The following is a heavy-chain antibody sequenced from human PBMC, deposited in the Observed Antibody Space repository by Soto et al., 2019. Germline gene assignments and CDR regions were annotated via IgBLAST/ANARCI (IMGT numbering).Heavy chain of an antibody. D-gene: IGHD6-6*01. J-gene: IGHJ4*02. V-gene: IGHV4-4*02. CDR3: AREDSSSSSPCFDY. Sequence: PSETLSLTCAVSGGSISSSNWWRWVRQPPGKGLEWIGEIYHSGSTNYNPSLKSRVTISVDKSKNQFSLKLSSVTAADTAVYYCAREDSSSSSPCFDYWGQGTLVTVSS. CDR2: IYHSGST. CDR1: GGSISSSNW.